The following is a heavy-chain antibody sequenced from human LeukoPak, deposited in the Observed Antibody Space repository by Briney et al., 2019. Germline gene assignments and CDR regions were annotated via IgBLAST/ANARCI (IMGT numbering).Heavy chain of an antibody. CDR3: ASLSSGYYVYDY. CDR2: IYPGDSET. CDR1: GYSFTSYW. V-gene: IGHV5-51*01. D-gene: IGHD3-22*01. Sequence: GESLKISCKGSGYSFTSYWIGWVGQMPGKGLDWMGLIYPGDSETRYSPSCQGQATTSADKSISTAYLQWSSLKASDTAMYYFASLSSGYYVYDYWGQGTLVTVSS. J-gene: IGHJ4*02.